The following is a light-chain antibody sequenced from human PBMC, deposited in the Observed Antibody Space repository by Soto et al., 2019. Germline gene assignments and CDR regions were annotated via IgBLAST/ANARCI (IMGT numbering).Light chain of an antibody. V-gene: IGKV1-8*01. CDR1: QGISSY. Sequence: AIRMTQSPSSFSASTGDRVTITCRASQGISSYLAWYQQKPRKAPKLLIYAASTLQSGVPSRFSGSGSGTDFXLTISCLQSEDFATYYCQQYYSYPPTFGGGTKVEIK. J-gene: IGKJ4*01. CDR2: AAS. CDR3: QQYYSYPPT.